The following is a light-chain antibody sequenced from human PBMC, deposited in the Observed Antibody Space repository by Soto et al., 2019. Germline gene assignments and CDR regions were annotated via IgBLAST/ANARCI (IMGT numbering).Light chain of an antibody. CDR2: GNS. Sequence: QSVLTQPPSVSVAPGQRVTISCTGSSSNIGAGYDVHWYQQPPGTAPKLLIYGNSNRPSGVPDRFSGSKSGTSASLAITGLRAEDEADYYCQSYDSSLSNSVFGTGTKVTVL. J-gene: IGLJ1*01. CDR1: SSNIGAGYD. CDR3: QSYDSSLSNSV. V-gene: IGLV1-40*01.